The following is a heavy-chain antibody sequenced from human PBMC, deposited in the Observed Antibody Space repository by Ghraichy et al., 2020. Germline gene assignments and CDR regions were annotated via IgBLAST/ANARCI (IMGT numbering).Heavy chain of an antibody. CDR3: AKFQWPSFDY. D-gene: IGHD6-19*01. Sequence: GSLRLSCAASGFTFSTNAMSWVRQAPGKGLEWVSAISGSGGSTYYADSVKGRFTISRDNSQNTLYLQMNSLRAEDTAVYYCAKFQWPSFDYWGQGTLVTVSS. CDR1: GFTFSTNA. CDR2: ISGSGGST. J-gene: IGHJ4*02. V-gene: IGHV3-23*01.